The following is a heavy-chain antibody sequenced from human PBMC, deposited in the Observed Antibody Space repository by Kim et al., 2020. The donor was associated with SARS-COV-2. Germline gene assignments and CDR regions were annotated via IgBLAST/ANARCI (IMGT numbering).Heavy chain of an antibody. D-gene: IGHD3-10*01. CDR2: VSYSGST. V-gene: IGHV4-59*01. CDR3: ARDARSSGSYLVKYYLMDI. CDR1: GGSISTYS. Sequence: SETLSLTCTVSGGSISTYSWSWIRQPPGKGLECIGYVSYSGSTNYSPSLKSRVTISIDTSKNQFSLTLRSVTAADTAVYYCARDARSSGSYLVKYYLMDIWGQGTTVTVSS. J-gene: IGHJ6*02.